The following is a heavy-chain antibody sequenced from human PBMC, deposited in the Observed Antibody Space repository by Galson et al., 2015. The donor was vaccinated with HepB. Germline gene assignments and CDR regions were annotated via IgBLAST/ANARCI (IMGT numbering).Heavy chain of an antibody. V-gene: IGHV1-18*01. D-gene: IGHD4-23*01. Sequence: SVKVSCKASGYTFISYGISWVRQAPGQGLEWMGWISAYNGNTNYAQKLQGRVTMTTDTSTSTAFMELRSLRSDDTAVYYCARASRGGNPRLWGQGTLVTVSS. CDR2: ISAYNGNT. J-gene: IGHJ4*02. CDR3: ARASRGGNPRL. CDR1: GYTFISYG.